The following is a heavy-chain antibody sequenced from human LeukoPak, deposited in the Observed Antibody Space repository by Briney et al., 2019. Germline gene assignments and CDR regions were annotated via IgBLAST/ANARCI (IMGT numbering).Heavy chain of an antibody. V-gene: IGHV3-23*01. CDR1: GFTFNTYA. CDR2: ISTSGTST. CDR3: AKGGRSSNYTYFDY. D-gene: IGHD4-11*01. Sequence: PGGSLRLSCAASGFTFNTYAMSWVRQAPGKGLDWVSGISTSGTSTYYADSVKGRFTISRDNSKNTLYLQTNSLRAEDTAVYYCAKGGRSSNYTYFDYWGQGTLVTVSS. J-gene: IGHJ4*02.